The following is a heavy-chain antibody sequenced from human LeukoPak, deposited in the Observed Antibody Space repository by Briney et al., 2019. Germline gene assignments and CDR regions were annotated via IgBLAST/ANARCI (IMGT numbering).Heavy chain of an antibody. CDR3: AREAPGAKIDY. D-gene: IGHD1-26*01. Sequence: TGGSLRLSCSASGFTFSSYAMHWVRQAPGKGLEYVSAISNDGARTYYADSVKGRFTISRDNSKNTLYLQMSSLRAEDTAVYYCAREAPGAKIDYWGQGTLVTVSS. V-gene: IGHV3-64D*09. CDR2: ISNDGART. J-gene: IGHJ4*02. CDR1: GFTFSSYA.